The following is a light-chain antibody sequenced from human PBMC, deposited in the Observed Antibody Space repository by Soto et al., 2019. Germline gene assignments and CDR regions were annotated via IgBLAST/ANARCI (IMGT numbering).Light chain of an antibody. CDR3: QQYHNWPPQYT. V-gene: IGKV3-15*01. CDR1: QSVASN. Sequence: EIVMTQSPASLSVSPGDGATLSCRASQSVASNVAWYQQKPGQGPRLLIHGASTRAVGVTARFSGSGSGTDFTLTISSLQSEDFAXYYCQQYHNWPPQYTFGQGTKLQI. J-gene: IGKJ2*01. CDR2: GAS.